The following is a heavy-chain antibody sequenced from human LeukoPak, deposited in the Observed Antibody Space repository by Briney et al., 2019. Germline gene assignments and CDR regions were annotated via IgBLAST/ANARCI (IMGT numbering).Heavy chain of an antibody. V-gene: IGHV3-23*01. CDR2: IRSSGSGGST. J-gene: IGHJ3*02. CDR3: AKDIRSGCYPCAFDI. CDR1: GFSFSSFG. D-gene: IGHD6-19*01. Sequence: GGSLRLSCGASGFSFSSFGMHWVRQAPGKGLEWVSVIRSSGSGGSTYYADSVKGRFTISRDNSKSTLYLQMNSLRAEDTAVYYCAKDIRSGCYPCAFDIWGQGTRVTVSS.